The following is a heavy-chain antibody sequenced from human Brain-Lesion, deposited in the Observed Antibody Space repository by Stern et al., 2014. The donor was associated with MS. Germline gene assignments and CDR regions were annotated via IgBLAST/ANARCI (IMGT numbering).Heavy chain of an antibody. CDR2: IFPRDSNT. V-gene: IGHV5-51*03. CDR3: AKSPATPSGYDRFDY. Sequence: EVQLEESGAEVKKPGESLKISCEASGYLFDDYWIGWVRQMSGRGLELVAIIFPRDSNTRYSPSVQGQVTISADKSIRTAYLQWSSRKPSDPASYSCAKSPATPSGYDRFDYWGQGALVTVSS. J-gene: IGHJ4*02. CDR1: GYLFDDYW. D-gene: IGHD5-12*01.